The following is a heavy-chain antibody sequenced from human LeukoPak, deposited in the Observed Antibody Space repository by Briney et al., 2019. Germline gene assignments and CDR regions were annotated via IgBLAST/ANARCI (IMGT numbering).Heavy chain of an antibody. Sequence: SQALSLTCAVSGGSISSGGYSWSWIRQPPGKGLEWIGYIYHSGSTYYNPSLKSRVTISVDRSKNQFPLKLSSVTAADTAAYYCARGGGSGSYYYFDYWGQGTLVTVSS. D-gene: IGHD3-10*01. J-gene: IGHJ4*02. CDR2: IYHSGST. CDR1: GGSISSGGYS. CDR3: ARGGGSGSYYYFDY. V-gene: IGHV4-30-2*01.